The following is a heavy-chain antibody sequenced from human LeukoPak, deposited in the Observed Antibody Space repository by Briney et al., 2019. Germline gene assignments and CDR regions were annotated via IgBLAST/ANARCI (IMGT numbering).Heavy chain of an antibody. V-gene: IGHV4-59*01. CDR2: IYYSGST. J-gene: IGHJ6*04. Sequence: SETLSLTCTVSGASISSYYWSWIRQPPGKGLEWIGYIYYSGSTNYNPSLKSRVTISLDTPKTQFSLKLSSVTAADTAVYYCATGYSTYYYYYAMDVWGKGTTVTVSS. CDR3: ATGYSTYYYYYAMDV. D-gene: IGHD1-26*01. CDR1: GASISSYY.